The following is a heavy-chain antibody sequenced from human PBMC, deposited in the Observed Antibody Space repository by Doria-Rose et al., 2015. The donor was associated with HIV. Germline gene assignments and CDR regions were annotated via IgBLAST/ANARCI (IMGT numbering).Heavy chain of an antibody. V-gene: IGHV2-26*01. CDR3: ARIKSSRWYPKYYFDF. CDR1: GVSLSSPRMG. CDR2: IFSDDER. J-gene: IGHJ4*02. D-gene: IGHD6-13*01. Sequence: QITLKESGPVLVKPTETLTLTCTVSGVSLSSPRMGVSWIRQPPGKALEWLANIFSDDERSYKTSLKSRLTISRGTSKSQVVLTMTDMDPVDTATYYCARIKSSRWYPKYYFDFWGQGTLVIVSA.